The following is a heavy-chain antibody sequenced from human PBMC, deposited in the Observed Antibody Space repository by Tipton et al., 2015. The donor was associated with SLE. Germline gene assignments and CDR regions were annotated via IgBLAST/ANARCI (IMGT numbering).Heavy chain of an antibody. CDR1: GFTFSNYA. CDR3: AKRKWDSSSNCLPFDY. CDR2: IYIGGRT. Sequence: SLRLSCTASGFTFSNYAMSWVRQAPGKGLEWVSVIYIGGRTYYADSVKGRFTISRDNSKNTLYLQMNSLRAEDTAVYYCAKRKWDSSSNCLPFDYWGQGTLVTVSS. J-gene: IGHJ4*02. V-gene: IGHV3-23*03. D-gene: IGHD6-13*01.